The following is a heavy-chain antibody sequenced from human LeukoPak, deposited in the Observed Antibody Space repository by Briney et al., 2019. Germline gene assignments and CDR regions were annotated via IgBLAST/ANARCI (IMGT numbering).Heavy chain of an antibody. CDR3: ARAARPSNNWFDP. Sequence: PSETLSLTCTVSGGSISSGGYYWSWIRQHPGKGLEWIGYIYYSGSTYYNPSLKSRVTISVDTSKNQFSLKLSSVTAADTAVYYFARAARPSNNWFDPWGQGTLVTVSS. CDR1: GGSISSGGYY. D-gene: IGHD6-6*01. CDR2: IYYSGST. J-gene: IGHJ5*02. V-gene: IGHV4-31*03.